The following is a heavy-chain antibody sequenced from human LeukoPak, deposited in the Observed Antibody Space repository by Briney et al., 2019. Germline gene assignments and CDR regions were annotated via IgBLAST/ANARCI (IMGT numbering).Heavy chain of an antibody. D-gene: IGHD4-17*01. Sequence: GESLKISCKASGYKFTNYWIGWVRQMPGKGLEWMTIIYPGDSETRYSPSFQGQVTITADKSIGTMYLQWSSLKASDTAMYYCARALRTGQGDYVPVLWGQGTLVIVSS. CDR3: ARALRTGQGDYVPVL. CDR2: IYPGDSET. V-gene: IGHV5-51*01. J-gene: IGHJ4*02. CDR1: GYKFTNYW.